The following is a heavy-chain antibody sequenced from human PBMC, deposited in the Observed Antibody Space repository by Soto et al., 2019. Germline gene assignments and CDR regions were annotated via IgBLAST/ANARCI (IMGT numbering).Heavy chain of an antibody. CDR1: RFMFSSYW. Sequence: GGSLRLSCPASRFMFSSYWMHWVRQAPGKGLVWVSWFDSEGGTKIYADSVKGRFTLSRDPAKGSLYLEMDSLRAADKAVYYSARGSKYSYGYHYFGMDVWGQGTTVTVSS. CDR3: ARGSKYSYGYHYFGMDV. D-gene: IGHD5-18*01. CDR2: FDSEGGTK. V-gene: IGHV3-74*01. J-gene: IGHJ6*02.